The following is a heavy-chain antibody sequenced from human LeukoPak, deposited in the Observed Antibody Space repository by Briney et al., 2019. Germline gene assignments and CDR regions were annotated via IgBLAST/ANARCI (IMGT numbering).Heavy chain of an antibody. V-gene: IGHV1-69*13. CDR1: GGTFSSYA. CDR3: ARDIISGHYSSSPGDNYYYYYMDV. D-gene: IGHD6-6*01. Sequence: ASVKVSCKASGGTFSSYAISWVRQAPGQGLEWMGGIIPIFGTANYAQKFQGRVTITADESTSTAYMELSSLRSEDTAVYYCARDIISGHYSSSPGDNYYYYYMDVWGKGTTVTVSS. CDR2: IIPIFGTA. J-gene: IGHJ6*03.